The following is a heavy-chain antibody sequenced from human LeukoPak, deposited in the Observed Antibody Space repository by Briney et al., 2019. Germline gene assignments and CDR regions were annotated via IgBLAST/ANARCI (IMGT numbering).Heavy chain of an antibody. J-gene: IGHJ3*02. CDR1: GFPFNNYA. CDR3: ARSYGSGSYIAFDI. D-gene: IGHD3-10*01. V-gene: IGHV3-23*01. CDR2: ISGRDIST. Sequence: GSLRLSLLTSGFPFNNYAMTWVRPTPGKGLEWVSTISGRDISTYYPDSVKGRFTISRDNSKNTLYLQMNSLRDEDTAVYYCARSYGSGSYIAFDIWGQGTMVTVSS.